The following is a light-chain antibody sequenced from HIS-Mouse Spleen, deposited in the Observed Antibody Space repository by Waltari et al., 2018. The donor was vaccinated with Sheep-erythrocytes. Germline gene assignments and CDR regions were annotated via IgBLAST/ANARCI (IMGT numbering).Light chain of an antibody. CDR3: CSYAGSYNHV. CDR2: DVS. Sequence: QSALTQPRSVSGSPGQSVTISCTAPSSDVGGYNYVSWYQQHTGKAPKLMIYDVSKRPSGVPDRFSGSKSGNTASLTISGLQAEDEADYYCCSYAGSYNHVFATGTKVTVL. J-gene: IGLJ1*01. V-gene: IGLV2-11*01. CDR1: SSDVGGYNY.